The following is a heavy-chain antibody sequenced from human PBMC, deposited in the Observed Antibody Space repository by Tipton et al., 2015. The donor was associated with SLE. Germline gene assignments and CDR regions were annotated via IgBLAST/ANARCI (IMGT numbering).Heavy chain of an antibody. CDR2: ISSSSNFL. V-gene: IGHV3-21*04. Sequence: SLRLSCAASGFTFSSSRMTWVRQAPGKGLEWVSSISSSSNFLYYADSMEGRFTISRDNAKNSLFLQMNSLRAEDTAIYYCARSPGRYSSSYLDVWGQGTTVTVSS. J-gene: IGHJ6*02. CDR3: ARSPGRYSSSYLDV. D-gene: IGHD6-13*01. CDR1: GFTFSSSR.